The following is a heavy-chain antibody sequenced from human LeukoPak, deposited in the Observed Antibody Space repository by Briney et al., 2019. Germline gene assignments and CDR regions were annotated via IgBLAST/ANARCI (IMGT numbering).Heavy chain of an antibody. J-gene: IGHJ6*03. CDR2: IYTSGST. V-gene: IGHV4-4*07. Sequence: SETLSLTCTVSGGSISSYYWSWIRQPAGKGLEWIGRIYTSGSTNYNPSLKSRVTISVDKSKNQFSLKLSSVTAAATAVYYCARDRWDMAAAGTGEDDYYYYYMDVWGKGTTVTVSS. CDR3: ARDRWDMAAAGTGEDDYYYYYMDV. CDR1: GGSISSYY. D-gene: IGHD6-13*01.